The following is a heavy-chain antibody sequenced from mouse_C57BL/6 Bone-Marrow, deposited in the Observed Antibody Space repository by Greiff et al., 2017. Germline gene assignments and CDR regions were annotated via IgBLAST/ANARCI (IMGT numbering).Heavy chain of an antibody. CDR3: ARRGGYYGSSYDLAY. D-gene: IGHD1-1*01. CDR1: GYTFTSYD. J-gene: IGHJ3*01. CDR2: IYPRDGST. V-gene: IGHV1-85*01. Sequence: QVQLQQSGPELVKPGASVKLSCKASGYTFTSYDINWVKQRPGQGLEWIGWIYPRDGSTKYNEKFKGKATLTVDTSSSTEYMGLHSLTSEDAAVYFCARRGGYYGSSYDLAYWGQGTLVTVSA.